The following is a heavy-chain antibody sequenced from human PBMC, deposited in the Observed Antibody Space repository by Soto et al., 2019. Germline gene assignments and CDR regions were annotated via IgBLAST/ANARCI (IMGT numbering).Heavy chain of an antibody. V-gene: IGHV3-11*06. J-gene: IGHJ3*02. CDR1: GFTFSDYY. D-gene: IGHD2-15*01. CDR3: ARGSVVVVAAKNAFDI. Sequence: GGSLRLSCAASGFTFSDYYMSWIRQAPGKGLEWVSYISSSSSYTNYADSVKGRFTISRDNAKNSLYLQMNSLGAEDTAVYYCARGSVVVVAAKNAFDIWGQGTMVTVSS. CDR2: ISSSSSYT.